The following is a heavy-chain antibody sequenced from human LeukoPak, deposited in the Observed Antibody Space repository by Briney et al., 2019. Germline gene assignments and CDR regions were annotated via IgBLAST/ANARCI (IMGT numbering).Heavy chain of an antibody. CDR3: ARGDGSSWLHYYYYMDV. CDR1: GVSISSSNSY. Sequence: SETLSLTCTVSGVSISSSNSYWGWIRQPPGKGLEWIGEINHSGSTNYNPSLKSRVTISVDTSKNQFSLKLSSVTAADTAVYYCARGDGSSWLHYYYYMDVWGKGTTVTVSS. CDR2: INHSGST. V-gene: IGHV4-39*07. D-gene: IGHD6-13*01. J-gene: IGHJ6*03.